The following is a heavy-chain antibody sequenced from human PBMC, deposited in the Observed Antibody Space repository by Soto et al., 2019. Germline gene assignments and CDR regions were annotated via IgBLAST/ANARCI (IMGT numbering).Heavy chain of an antibody. D-gene: IGHD5-18*01. CDR2: IIPIFGTA. J-gene: IGHJ6*02. Sequence: QVQLVQSGAEVKKPGASVKVSCKASGGTFSSYAISWVRQAPGQGLEWMGGIIPIFGTANYAQKFQGRVTITADESTSTAYMELSSLRSEDTAVYYWARGNVDTAMVDYYYYGMDVWGQGTTVTVSS. V-gene: IGHV1-69*01. CDR3: ARGNVDTAMVDYYYYGMDV. CDR1: GGTFSSYA.